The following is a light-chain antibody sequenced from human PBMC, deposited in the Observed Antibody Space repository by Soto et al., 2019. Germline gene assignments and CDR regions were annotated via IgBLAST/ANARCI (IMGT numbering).Light chain of an antibody. CDR2: GAS. J-gene: IGKJ3*01. V-gene: IGKV3-15*01. CDR1: QSVSTN. CDR3: QQYNNWPLT. Sequence: EIVMAQSPATLSVSPGERATLSCRASQSVSTNLAWYQQKAGQAPRLLIYGASTRATGIPARFSGSGSGTEFTLTISSLQSGDFAVYYCQQYNNWPLTFGPGTKVDIK.